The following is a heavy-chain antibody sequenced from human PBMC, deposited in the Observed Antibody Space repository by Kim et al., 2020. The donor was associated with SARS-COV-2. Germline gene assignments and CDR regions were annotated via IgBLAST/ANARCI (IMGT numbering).Heavy chain of an antibody. J-gene: IGHJ5*02. CDR2: LHGGGRT. CDR3: AREFYESSGYDHNWFDT. CDR1: GFSVSSNY. V-gene: IGHV3-53*01. Sequence: GGSLRLSCAASGFSVSSNYMTWVRQAPGKGLECVSVLHGGGRTVYAESVKGRFTISRDTSQNTVYLQMTSLRADDTAVYYCAREFYESSGYDHNWFDTWGQGTSVTVSS. D-gene: IGHD3-22*01.